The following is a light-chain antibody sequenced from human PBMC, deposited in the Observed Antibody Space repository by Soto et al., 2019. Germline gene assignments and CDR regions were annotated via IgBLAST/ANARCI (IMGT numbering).Light chain of an antibody. V-gene: IGKV1-17*01. CDR3: LQYNSLPLT. J-gene: IGKJ2*01. CDR2: AAS. CDR1: QGIRND. Sequence: DIQMTQSPSSLSASVGDRVTITCRASQGIRNDLTWYQQKPGTAPKRLIYAASSLQSGVPSRFSGTGSGTDFTLTINSLQPEDFATYYCLQYNSLPLTFGQGTKVEIK.